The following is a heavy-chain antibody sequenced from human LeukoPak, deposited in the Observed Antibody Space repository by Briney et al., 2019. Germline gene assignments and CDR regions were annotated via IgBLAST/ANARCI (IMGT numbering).Heavy chain of an antibody. J-gene: IGHJ4*02. V-gene: IGHV3-7*04. Sequence: GGSLRLSCAVYGFSFTNFWMSWVRQAPGGGLEWVANIHPEGNEKYHVESVKGRFTISRDNTKNLLFLQMNGLRVEDTAVYYCARGDAFSGDHWGQGTLVTVSS. CDR2: IHPEGNEK. CDR1: GFSFTNFW. CDR3: ARGDAFSGDH.